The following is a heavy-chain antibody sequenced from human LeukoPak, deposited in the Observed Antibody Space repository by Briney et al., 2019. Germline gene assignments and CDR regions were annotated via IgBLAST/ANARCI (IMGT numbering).Heavy chain of an antibody. CDR3: ARGLTVDF. CDR1: GFTFSNYW. CDR2: IKQDGSEK. D-gene: IGHD4/OR15-4a*01. J-gene: IGHJ4*02. V-gene: IGHV3-7*04. Sequence: PGGSLRLSCAASGFTFSNYWMTWVRQAPGQGLEWVANIKQDGSEKYYVDSVKGRFTISRDNAKNSLYLQMNSLRADDTAVFYCARGLTVDFWGQGTLVTVSS.